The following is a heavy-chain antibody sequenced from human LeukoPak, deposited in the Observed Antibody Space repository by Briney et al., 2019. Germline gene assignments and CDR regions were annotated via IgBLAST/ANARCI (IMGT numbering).Heavy chain of an antibody. Sequence: GGSLRLSCAASGFTFSSYAMSWVRQAPGKGLEWVSAISGSGGSTYYADPVKGRFTISRDNSKNTLYLQMNSLRAEDTAVYYCAKTKSTYYYDSSGYYPFDYWGQGTLVTVSS. CDR2: ISGSGGST. V-gene: IGHV3-23*01. J-gene: IGHJ4*02. CDR1: GFTFSSYA. CDR3: AKTKSTYYYDSSGYYPFDY. D-gene: IGHD3-22*01.